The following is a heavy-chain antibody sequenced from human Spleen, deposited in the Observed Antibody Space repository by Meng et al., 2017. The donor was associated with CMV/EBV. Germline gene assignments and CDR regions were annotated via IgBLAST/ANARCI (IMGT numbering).Heavy chain of an antibody. CDR1: GYTFTGYY. J-gene: IGHJ6*02. Sequence: ASVKVSCKASGYTFTGYYVHWVRQAPGQGLEWMGWINPNSGGTNYAQKFQGRVTMTRDTSISTAYMELSSLRSDDTAVYYCAREDSFGDGMDVWGQGTTVTVSS. CDR3: AREDSFGDGMDV. D-gene: IGHD3-3*01. V-gene: IGHV1-2*02. CDR2: INPNSGGT.